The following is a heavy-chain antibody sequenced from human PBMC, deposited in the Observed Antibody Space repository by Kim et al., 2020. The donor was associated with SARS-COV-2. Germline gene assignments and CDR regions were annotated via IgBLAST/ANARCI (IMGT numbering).Heavy chain of an antibody. D-gene: IGHD5-18*01. V-gene: IGHV1-2*04. Sequence: ASVKVSCKASGYTFTGYYMHWVRQAPGQGLEWMGWINPNSGGTNYAQKFQGWVTMTRDTSISTAYMELSRLRSDDTAVYYCAIDGPSYGQNLGPNYYWGQGTLVTISS. CDR1: GYTFTGYY. J-gene: IGHJ4*02. CDR2: INPNSGGT. CDR3: AIDGPSYGQNLGPNYY.